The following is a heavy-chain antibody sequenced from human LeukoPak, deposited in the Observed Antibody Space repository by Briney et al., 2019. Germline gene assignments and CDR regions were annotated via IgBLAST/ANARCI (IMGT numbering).Heavy chain of an antibody. Sequence: GASVKVSCKASGYTFTGYYMHWVRQAPGQGLEWMGWINPNSGGTNYAQKFQGRVTMTRDTSISTAYMELSRLRSDDTAVYYCASEWLGYDSSGYYFWGQGTLVTVSS. CDR1: GYTFTGYY. D-gene: IGHD3-22*01. J-gene: IGHJ4*02. CDR3: ASEWLGYDSSGYYF. CDR2: INPNSGGT. V-gene: IGHV1-2*02.